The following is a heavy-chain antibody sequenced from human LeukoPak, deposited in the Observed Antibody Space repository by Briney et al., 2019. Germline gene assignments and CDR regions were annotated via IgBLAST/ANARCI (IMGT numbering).Heavy chain of an antibody. J-gene: IGHJ5*02. D-gene: IGHD6-13*01. CDR1: GFTFSSYA. V-gene: IGHV3-23*01. Sequence: GGSLRLSCAASGFTFSSYAMSWVRQAPGKGLEWVSAISGSGGSTYYADSVKGGFTISRHNSKNTLYLQMNSLRAEDTAVYYCAKDTVAAAGHNWFDPWGQGTLVTVSS. CDR3: AKDTVAAAGHNWFDP. CDR2: ISGSGGST.